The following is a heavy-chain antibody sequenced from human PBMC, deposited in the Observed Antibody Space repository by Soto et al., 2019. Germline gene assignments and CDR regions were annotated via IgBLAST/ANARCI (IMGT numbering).Heavy chain of an antibody. J-gene: IGHJ4*02. CDR3: ASFICGVSIYR. CDR2: IYHTGIT. V-gene: IGHV4-4*02. Sequence: QVQLQESGPGLVKPSGTLSLTCAISGISISSTDYWIWVRQPPGKGLEWIGQIYHTGITNYKPSLQRRVTMSVDKSTNQFSLKLTSVTAPDTSVYYCASFICGVSIYRWGQGTLVTGSS. D-gene: IGHD2-21*01. CDR1: GISISSTDY.